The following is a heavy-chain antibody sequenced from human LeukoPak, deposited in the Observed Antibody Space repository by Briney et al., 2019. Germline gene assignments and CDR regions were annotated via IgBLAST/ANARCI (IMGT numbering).Heavy chain of an antibody. CDR2: INPNSGGT. CDR3: ARGIPFDYYDSSGYQGPFDY. V-gene: IGHV1-2*06. Sequence: ASVKVSCKASGYTFTGYYMHWVRQAPGQGIEWMGRINPNSGGTNYAQKFQGRVTITRDKSISTAYMELSRLRSDDTAVYYCARGIPFDYYDSSGYQGPFDYWGQGTLVTVSS. CDR1: GYTFTGYY. D-gene: IGHD3-22*01. J-gene: IGHJ4*02.